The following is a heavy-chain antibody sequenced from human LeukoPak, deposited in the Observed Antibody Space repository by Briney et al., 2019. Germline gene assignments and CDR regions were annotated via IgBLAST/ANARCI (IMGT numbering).Heavy chain of an antibody. V-gene: IGHV3-53*01. CDR1: GFTVSSNY. D-gene: IGHD6-13*01. CDR3: ATGAAGEDAFDI. Sequence: GGSLRLSCAASGFTVSSNYMSWVRQAPGKGLEWVSVIYSGGSTYYADSVKGRFTISRDNSRNTLYLQMNSLRAEDTAVYYCATGAAGEDAFDIWGQGTMVTVSS. CDR2: IYSGGST. J-gene: IGHJ3*02.